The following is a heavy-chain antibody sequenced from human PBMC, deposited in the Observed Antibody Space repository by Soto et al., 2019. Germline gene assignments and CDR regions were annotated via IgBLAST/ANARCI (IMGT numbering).Heavy chain of an antibody. CDR1: GFIFENFG. D-gene: IGHD6-13*01. CDR3: ARGTAAGITRYYYYYYGMDV. Sequence: GGSLRLSCAASGFIFENFGMSWVRQAPGKGLVWVSRINSDGSSTSYADSVKGRFTISRDNAKNTLYLQMNSLRAEDTAVYYCARGTAAGITRYYYYYYGMDVWGQGTTVTVSS. J-gene: IGHJ6*02. CDR2: INSDGSST. V-gene: IGHV3-74*01.